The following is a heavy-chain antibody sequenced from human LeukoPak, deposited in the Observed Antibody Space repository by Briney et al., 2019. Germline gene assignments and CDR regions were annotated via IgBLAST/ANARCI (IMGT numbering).Heavy chain of an antibody. Sequence: EASVKVSCKASGGTFSSYAISWVRQATGQGLEWMGGIIPIFGTANYAQKFQGRVTITADESTSTAYMELSSLRSEDTAVYYCARATAYSRWFDPWGQGTLVTVSS. V-gene: IGHV1-69*01. CDR1: GGTFSSYA. D-gene: IGHD4-11*01. CDR3: ARATAYSRWFDP. CDR2: IIPIFGTA. J-gene: IGHJ5*02.